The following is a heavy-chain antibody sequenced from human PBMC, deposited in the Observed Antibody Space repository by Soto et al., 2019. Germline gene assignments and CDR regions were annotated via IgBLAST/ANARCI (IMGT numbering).Heavy chain of an antibody. V-gene: IGHV1-18*04. CDR1: GYTFTSYG. Sequence: ASVKVSCKASGYTFTSYGISWVRQAPGQGLEWMGCISAYNGNTNYAQKLQGRVTMTTDTSTSTAYMQLSSLRSDDTAVYYCARVYCRSTSSCLGWFDPWGQGTLVTVSS. CDR3: ARVYCRSTSSCLGWFDP. J-gene: IGHJ5*02. D-gene: IGHD2-2*01. CDR2: ISAYNGNT.